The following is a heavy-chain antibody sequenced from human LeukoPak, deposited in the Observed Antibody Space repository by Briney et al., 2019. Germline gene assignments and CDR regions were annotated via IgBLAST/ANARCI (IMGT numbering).Heavy chain of an antibody. CDR2: INYNGDTN. D-gene: IGHD6-19*01. V-gene: IGHV3-23*01. CDR3: AKDGHCPALCTTQIAVAGYNDN. CDR1: GFTFSTYT. Sequence: PGRSLGLSRAPSGFTFSTYTMNSVSHARGEGRECHSIINYNGDTNNYADSVPGRFTISRDNSKNTVYLQMNSLRAEDTAIYYCAKDGHCPALCTTQIAVAGYNDNWGQGTLVTVSS. J-gene: IGHJ4*02.